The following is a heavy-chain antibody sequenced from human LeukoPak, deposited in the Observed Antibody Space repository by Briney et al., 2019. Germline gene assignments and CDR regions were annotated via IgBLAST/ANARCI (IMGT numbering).Heavy chain of an antibody. V-gene: IGHV3-23*01. Sequence: PGGSLRLSCAASGFTFSSYAMSWVRQAPGKGLEWVSAISGSGGSTYYADSVKGRFTISRDNSKNTLYLQLNSLGAEDTAVYYCAKDPSSSWYPGDWFDPWGQGTLVTVSS. CDR1: GFTFSSYA. D-gene: IGHD6-13*01. CDR2: ISGSGGST. CDR3: AKDPSSSWYPGDWFDP. J-gene: IGHJ5*02.